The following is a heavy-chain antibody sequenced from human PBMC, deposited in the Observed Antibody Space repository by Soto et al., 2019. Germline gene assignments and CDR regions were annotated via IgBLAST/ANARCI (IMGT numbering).Heavy chain of an antibody. CDR1: GGTFSSYA. CDR2: IIPIFGTA. D-gene: IGHD6-13*01. J-gene: IGHJ4*02. V-gene: IGHV1-69*01. CDR3: VRGGSSSWHKEYHFDY. Sequence: QVQLVQSGAEVKKPGSSVKVSCKASGGTFSSYAISWVRQAPGQGLEWMGGIIPIFGTANYAQKFQGRVTIAADESTSTAYMELSSLRSDVTAVHYNVRGGSSSWHKEYHFDYWGQGTLVTVSS.